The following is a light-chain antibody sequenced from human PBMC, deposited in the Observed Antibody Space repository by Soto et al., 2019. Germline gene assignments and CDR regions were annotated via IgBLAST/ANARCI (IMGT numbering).Light chain of an antibody. J-gene: IGKJ2*01. CDR2: DAS. Sequence: EIVLTQSPATLSLSRGARANLSCRASQSISNFLAWYQQKPGQVPRLLISDASKRVTGIPARFSGSGSGTDFTLTISSLEPEDSAVYYCQLRSNWYTFGQGTKLEI. V-gene: IGKV3-11*01. CDR1: QSISNF. CDR3: QLRSNWYT.